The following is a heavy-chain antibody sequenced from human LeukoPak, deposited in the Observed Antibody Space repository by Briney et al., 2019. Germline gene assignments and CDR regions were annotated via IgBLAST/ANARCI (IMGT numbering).Heavy chain of an antibody. CDR1: GGSISRYY. D-gene: IGHD3-3*01. J-gene: IGHJ4*02. CDR2: IYYTGRA. V-gene: IGHV4-59*01. CDR3: ARGDFWSGAPTD. Sequence: PSETLSLTCTVSGGSISRYYWSWIRQPPGTRLEWIGYIYYTGRADYNPSLKSRVSMSVDTSKNQFSLRVNSMTAADTAVYYCARGDFWSGAPTDWGQGTLVTVSS.